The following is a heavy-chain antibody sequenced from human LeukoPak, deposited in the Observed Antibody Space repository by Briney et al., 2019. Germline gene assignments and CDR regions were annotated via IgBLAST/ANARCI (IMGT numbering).Heavy chain of an antibody. V-gene: IGHV3-23*01. CDR1: GFTFSSYA. D-gene: IGHD6-13*01. CDR3: AKDPATGRIAAAGTGPRS. J-gene: IGHJ4*02. Sequence: GGSLRLSCAGYGFTFSSYAMSWVRQAPGKGLEWVSAISGSGGSTYYADSVKGRFTISRDNSKNTLYLQMNSLRAEDTAVYYCAKDPATGRIAAAGTGPRSWGQGTLVTVSS. CDR2: ISGSGGST.